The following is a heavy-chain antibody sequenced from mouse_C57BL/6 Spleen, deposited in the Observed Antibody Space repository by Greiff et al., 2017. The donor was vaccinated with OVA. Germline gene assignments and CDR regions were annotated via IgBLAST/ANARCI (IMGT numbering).Heavy chain of an antibody. CDR1: GFTFSSYA. CDR2: ISSGGDYI. V-gene: IGHV5-9-1*02. J-gene: IGHJ1*03. Sequence: EVKLVESGEGLVKPGGSLKLSCAASGFTFSSYAMSWVRQTPEKRLEWVAYISSGGDYIYYADTVKGRFTISRDNARNTLYLQMSSLKSEDTAMYYCTRDGGYYYGSSYPHWYFDVWGTGTTVTVSS. CDR3: TRDGGYYYGSSYPHWYFDV. D-gene: IGHD1-1*01.